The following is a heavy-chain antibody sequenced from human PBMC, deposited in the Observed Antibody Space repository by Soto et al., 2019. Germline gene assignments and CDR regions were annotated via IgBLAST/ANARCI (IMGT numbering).Heavy chain of an antibody. Sequence: SETLSLTCTVSGDSISSGSYNWGWVRQPPGKGLEWIGSIYSSGMTNYNPSFNSRVTLSVDTSKSQFSLRLYSVTAADTAVYYCARLPLAITAPVTGIFWGRGTLVTVSS. V-gene: IGHV4-39*01. CDR1: GDSISSGSYN. CDR3: ARLPLAITAPVTGIF. D-gene: IGHD3-3*01. CDR2: IYSSGMT. J-gene: IGHJ4*02.